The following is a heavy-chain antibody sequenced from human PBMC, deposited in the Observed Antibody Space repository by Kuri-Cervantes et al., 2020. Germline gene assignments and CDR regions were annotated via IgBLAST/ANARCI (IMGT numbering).Heavy chain of an antibody. CDR3: ARHRSSSSDY. CDR2: IYHSGNT. Sequence: GSLRLSCVVSGHSISSGYSWGWIRQPPGKGLEWIGSIYHSGNTYYNPSFKSRVTISVDTSKNQFSLKLSSVTAADTAVYYCARHRSSSSDYWGQGTLVTVSS. V-gene: IGHV4-38-2*01. D-gene: IGHD6-6*01. CDR1: GHSISSGYS. J-gene: IGHJ4*02.